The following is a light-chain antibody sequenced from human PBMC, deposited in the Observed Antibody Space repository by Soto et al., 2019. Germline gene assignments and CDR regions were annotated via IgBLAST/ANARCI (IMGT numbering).Light chain of an antibody. CDR2: GAS. CDR3: QQYGSSGT. Sequence: EIVLTQSPGTLSLSPGERATLSCRASQSVSNNYLAWYQQKPGQAPRLLIYGASNRATGIPDRFSGCGSGQAFTLTISRLEPDDFALYYCQQYGSSGTFGQGHKVQIK. CDR1: QSVSNNY. V-gene: IGKV3-20*01. J-gene: IGKJ1*01.